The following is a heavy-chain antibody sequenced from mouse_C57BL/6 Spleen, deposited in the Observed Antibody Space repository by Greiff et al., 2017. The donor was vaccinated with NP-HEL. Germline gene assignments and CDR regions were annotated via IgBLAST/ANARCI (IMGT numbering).Heavy chain of an antibody. V-gene: IGHV5-4*01. CDR1: GFTFSSYA. CDR3: ARGNRLRAWFAY. D-gene: IGHD3-2*02. J-gene: IGHJ3*01. CDR2: ISDGGSYT. Sequence: VQLKESGGGLVKPGGSLKLSCAASGFTFSSYAMSWVRQTPEKRLEWVATISDGGSYTYYPDNVKGRFTISRDNAKNNLYLQRSHLKSEDTAMYYCARGNRLRAWFAYWGQGTLVTVSA.